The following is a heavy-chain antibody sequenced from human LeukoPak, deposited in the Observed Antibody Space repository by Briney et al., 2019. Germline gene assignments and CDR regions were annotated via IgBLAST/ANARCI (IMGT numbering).Heavy chain of an antibody. J-gene: IGHJ6*03. V-gene: IGHV4-38-2*01. Sequence: SGTLSLTCAVSGYSISSGYYWGWIRQPPGKGLEWIGSIYHSGSTYYNPSLKSRVTISVDTSKNQFSLKLSSVTAADTAVYYCAFNYDSSGYYPGYMDVWGKGTTVTVSS. CDR3: AFNYDSSGYYPGYMDV. CDR1: GYSISSGYY. CDR2: IYHSGST. D-gene: IGHD3-22*01.